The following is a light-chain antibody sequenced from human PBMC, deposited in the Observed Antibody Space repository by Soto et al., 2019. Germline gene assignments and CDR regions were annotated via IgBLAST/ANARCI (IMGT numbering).Light chain of an antibody. J-gene: IGLJ1*01. CDR2: EVN. CDR3: SSRTTSSTYV. Sequence: QSALTQPPSASGSPGQSVAISCTGTSSDVGGYNYVSWYQQHPGKAPKLMIYEVNKRPSGVPDRFSGSKSGNTASLTVSGLQAEDEADYYCSSRTTSSTYVFGTGTKLTVL. CDR1: SSDVGGYNY. V-gene: IGLV2-8*01.